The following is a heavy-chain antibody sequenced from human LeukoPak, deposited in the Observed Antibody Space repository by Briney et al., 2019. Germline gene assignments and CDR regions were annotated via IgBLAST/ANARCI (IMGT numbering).Heavy chain of an antibody. V-gene: IGHV3-23*01. J-gene: IGHJ5*02. CDR2: ISGSGGST. D-gene: IGHD6-13*01. CDR1: GFTFSSYG. Sequence: PGGSLRLSCAASGFTFSSYGMSWVRQAPGKGLEWVSAISGSGGSTYYADSVKGRFTISRDNSKNTLYLQMNSLRAEDTAVYYCAKRSIAAAAPGWFDPWGQGTLVTVSS. CDR3: AKRSIAAAAPGWFDP.